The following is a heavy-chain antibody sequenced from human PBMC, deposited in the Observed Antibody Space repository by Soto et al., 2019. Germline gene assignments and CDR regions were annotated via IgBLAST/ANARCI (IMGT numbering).Heavy chain of an antibody. CDR2: VYNSGST. CDR1: GGSISSNY. V-gene: IGHV4-59*01. Sequence: SETLSLTCTVSGGSISSNYWTWIRQPPGKGLEWIGYVYNSGSTNYNPSLKSRVTISEDTSKGQFSLKVNSMTAADTAVYYCARYRREAVAGYTLDNWGQGILVTVSS. J-gene: IGHJ4*02. CDR3: ARYRREAVAGYTLDN. D-gene: IGHD6-13*01.